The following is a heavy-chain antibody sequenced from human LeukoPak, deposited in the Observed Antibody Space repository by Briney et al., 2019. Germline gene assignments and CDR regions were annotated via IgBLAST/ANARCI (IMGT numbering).Heavy chain of an antibody. V-gene: IGHV3-74*01. CDR1: GFTFGSPW. CDR3: ARGTAGYHSSYFDY. CDR2: INSDGSAT. D-gene: IGHD3-16*02. Sequence: GGSLRLSCAASGFTFGSPWMHWVRQAPGKGLVWVSRINSDGSATAYADSVKGRFAISRDNAENTLYLQMNSLRAEDTAVYYCARGTAGYHSSYFDYWGQGTLVTVSS. J-gene: IGHJ4*02.